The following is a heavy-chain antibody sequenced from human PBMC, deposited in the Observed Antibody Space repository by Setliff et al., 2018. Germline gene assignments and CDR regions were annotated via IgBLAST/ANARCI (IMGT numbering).Heavy chain of an antibody. Sequence: GGSLRLSCAASGFTFSNYAMNWVRQAPGKGLEWVSVISGNGDTTYYADSVKGRFTISRDNAKNSLYLQMNSLRAEDTAVYYCAKESIDYYDSSGSLSTPFDYWGQGTLVTVSS. D-gene: IGHD3-22*01. J-gene: IGHJ4*02. CDR1: GFTFSNYA. CDR3: AKESIDYYDSSGSLSTPFDY. V-gene: IGHV3-23*01. CDR2: ISGNGDTT.